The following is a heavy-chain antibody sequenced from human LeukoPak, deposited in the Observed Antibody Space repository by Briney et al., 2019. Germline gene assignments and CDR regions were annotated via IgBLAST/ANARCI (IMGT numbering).Heavy chain of an antibody. J-gene: IGHJ6*02. CDR2: ISYDGSNK. CDR3: ARDLNYDILTGYSEPSLATRGTYYYYGMDV. Sequence: PGGSLRLSCAASGFTFSSYAMHWVRQAPGKGLEWVAVISYDGSNKYYADSVKGRFTISRDNAKNSLYLQMNSLRAEDTAVYYCARDLNYDILTGYSEPSLATRGTYYYYGMDVWGQGTTVTVSS. V-gene: IGHV3-30*04. CDR1: GFTFSSYA. D-gene: IGHD3-9*01.